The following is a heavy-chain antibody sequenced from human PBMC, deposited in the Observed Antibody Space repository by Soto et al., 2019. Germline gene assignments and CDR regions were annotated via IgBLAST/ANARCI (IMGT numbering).Heavy chain of an antibody. J-gene: IGHJ3*02. Sequence: LSLTCTVSGGSISSSSYYWGWIRQPPGKGLEWIGSIYYSGSTYYNPSLKSRVTISVDTSKNQFSLKLSSVTAADTAVYYCARHRISEYYYDSSGYYPRFGRAFDIWGQGTMVTVSS. V-gene: IGHV4-39*01. D-gene: IGHD3-22*01. CDR1: GGSISSSSYY. CDR3: ARHRISEYYYDSSGYYPRFGRAFDI. CDR2: IYYSGST.